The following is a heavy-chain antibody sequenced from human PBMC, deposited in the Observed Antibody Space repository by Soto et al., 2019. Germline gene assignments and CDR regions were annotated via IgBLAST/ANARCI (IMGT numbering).Heavy chain of an antibody. J-gene: IGHJ4*02. V-gene: IGHV1-46*01. Sequence: ASVKVSCKASGYTFTSYYVHWVRQVPGQGLEWMGMTSPSGDSTGYAQEFQGRVTVTRDTSTSTVYMELSSLKSEDTAVYYCARDWELGFWGQGTLVTVSS. CDR3: ARDWELGF. D-gene: IGHD1-26*01. CDR2: TSPSGDST. CDR1: GYTFTSYY.